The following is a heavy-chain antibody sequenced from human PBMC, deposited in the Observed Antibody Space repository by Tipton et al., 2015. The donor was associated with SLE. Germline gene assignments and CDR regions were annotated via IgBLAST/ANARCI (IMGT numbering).Heavy chain of an antibody. Sequence: TLSLTCSVSGGSISSDHWIWIRQPPGKGLEWLGYISDGGGTNYNPSLKSRVTISVDPAKNQFSLKLTSVTAADTALYYCARVLGSRYCTNGVCSSPYYYYYYRDVWGKGTSVTVSS. CDR1: GGSISSDH. V-gene: IGHV4-59*01. D-gene: IGHD2-8*01. J-gene: IGHJ6*03. CDR2: ISDGGGT. CDR3: ARVLGSRYCTNGVCSSPYYYYYYRDV.